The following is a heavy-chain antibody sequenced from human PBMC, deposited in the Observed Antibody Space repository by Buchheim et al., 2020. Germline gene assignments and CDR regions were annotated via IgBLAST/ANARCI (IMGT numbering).Heavy chain of an antibody. CDR3: ARDDDDSSGYYDTAYYFDY. CDR1: GFTFSSHW. Sequence: VQLVESGGGLIQPGGSLRLSCAASGFTFSSHWMHWVRQAPGKGLEWVAVISYDGSNKYYADSVKGRFTISRDNSKNTLYLQMNSLRAEDTAVYYCARDDDDSSGYYDTAYYFDYWGQGTL. V-gene: IGHV3-30*03. J-gene: IGHJ4*02. D-gene: IGHD3-22*01. CDR2: ISYDGSNK.